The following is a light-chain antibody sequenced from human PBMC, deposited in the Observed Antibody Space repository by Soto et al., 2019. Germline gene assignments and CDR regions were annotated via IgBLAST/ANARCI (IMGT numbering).Light chain of an antibody. CDR3: SSYANSSTLVV. Sequence: QSVLTQPASVSGSPGQSITISCTGTSSDVGGYNFVSWYQQLPGKAPKLMIYEVTNRPSGISNRFSGSKSGNTASLTISGLQAEDEADYYCSSYANSSTLVVFGGGTKLTVL. J-gene: IGLJ2*01. CDR2: EVT. CDR1: SSDVGGYNF. V-gene: IGLV2-14*01.